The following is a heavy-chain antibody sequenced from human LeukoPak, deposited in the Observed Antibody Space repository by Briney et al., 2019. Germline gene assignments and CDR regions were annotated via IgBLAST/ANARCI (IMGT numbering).Heavy chain of an antibody. J-gene: IGHJ3*02. CDR3: ARDLFTVTTSSSAFDI. D-gene: IGHD4-17*01. CDR2: ISAYNGNT. Sequence: ASVKVSCKASDYTFGTYGISWVRQAPGQGPQWMGWISAYNGNTDYAQEFQGRVTMTRDTSTSTAYMEVRSLRSDDTAVYYCARDLFTVTTSSSAFDIWGQGTMVTVSS. CDR1: DYTFGTYG. V-gene: IGHV1-18*01.